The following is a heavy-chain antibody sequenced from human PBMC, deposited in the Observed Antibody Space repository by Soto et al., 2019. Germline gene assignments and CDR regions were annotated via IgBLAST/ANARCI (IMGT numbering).Heavy chain of an antibody. CDR1: GFTFSSYA. Sequence: QVQLVESGGGVVQPGRSLRLSCAASGFTFSSYAMHWVRQAPGKGLEWVAVISYDGSNKYYADSVKGRFTISRDNSKNTLYLQMNSLRAEDTAVYYWAREYCSGGSCYLSYYYGMDVWGQGTTVTVSS. D-gene: IGHD2-15*01. CDR2: ISYDGSNK. J-gene: IGHJ6*02. V-gene: IGHV3-30-3*01. CDR3: AREYCSGGSCYLSYYYGMDV.